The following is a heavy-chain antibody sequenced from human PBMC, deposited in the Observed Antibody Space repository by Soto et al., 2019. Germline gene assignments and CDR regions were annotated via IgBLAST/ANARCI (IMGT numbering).Heavy chain of an antibody. V-gene: IGHV1-69*04. J-gene: IGHJ4*02. CDR3: ARDDIVAAEIDY. D-gene: IGHD5-12*01. CDR2: IIPILGIA. Sequence: SVKVSCKASGGTFSSYTISWVRQAPGQGLEWMGRIIPILGIANYAQKFQGRVTITADKSTSTAYMELSSLRSEDTAVYYCARDDIVAAEIDYWGQGTLVTVSS. CDR1: GGTFSSYT.